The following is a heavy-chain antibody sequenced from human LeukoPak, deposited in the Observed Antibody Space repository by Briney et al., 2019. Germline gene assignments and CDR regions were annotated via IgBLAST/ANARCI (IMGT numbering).Heavy chain of an antibody. CDR2: INPNSGGT. CDR3: ARGVVVPADLYYYYMDV. D-gene: IGHD2-2*01. V-gene: IGHV1-2*02. CDR1: GYTFTGYY. Sequence: GASVKVSCKASGYTFTGYYMHWVRQAPGQGLEWMGWINPNSGGTNYAQKFQGRVTMTRDTSISTAYMELSRLRSDDTAVYYCARGVVVPADLYYYYMDVWGKGTTVTVSS. J-gene: IGHJ6*03.